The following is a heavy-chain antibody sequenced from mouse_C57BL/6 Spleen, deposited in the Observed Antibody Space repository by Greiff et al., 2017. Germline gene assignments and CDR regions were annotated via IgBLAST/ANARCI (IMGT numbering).Heavy chain of an antibody. CDR1: GFTFSNYA. J-gene: IGHJ2*02. D-gene: IGHD2-4*01. Sequence: EVKLVESGGGLVKPGGSLKLSCAASGFTFSNYAMSWVRQTPEKRLEWVATISDGGSYTYYPDNVKGRFTITRDNAKNNLYLKMNHLKSEDTAMYYGARSPVYSDYDRYLDYWGQGTSLTVSS. V-gene: IGHV5-4*03. CDR2: ISDGGSYT. CDR3: ARSPVYSDYDRYLDY.